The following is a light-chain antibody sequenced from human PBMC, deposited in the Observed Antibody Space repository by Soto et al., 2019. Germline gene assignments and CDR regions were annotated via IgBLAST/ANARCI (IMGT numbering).Light chain of an antibody. CDR3: QQSYRGFT. J-gene: IGKJ3*01. CDR1: QSISSY. CDR2: AAS. Sequence: DIQMTQSPSSLSSSLGDRVTITCRASQSISSYLNWYQQKPGKAPKLLIYAASSLQSGVPSRFSGSGSGTDFTLTISGMKPEDFATYYCQQSYRGFTFGPGTKVDIK. V-gene: IGKV1-39*01.